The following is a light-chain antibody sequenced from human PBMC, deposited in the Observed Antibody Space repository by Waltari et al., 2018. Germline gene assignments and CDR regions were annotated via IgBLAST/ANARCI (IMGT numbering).Light chain of an antibody. V-gene: IGKV4-1*01. CDR1: QNILYTSNNKKY. CDR2: WAS. J-gene: IGKJ4*01. Sequence: DIVMTQSPDSLVVSLGERATINCKSSQNILYTSNNKKYLAWYQQKPGQPPKLRIFWASTRESGVPDRFRRSGSGTDFTLTISGLQAEDVAVYYCQQYFTTPLTFGGGTKVEI. CDR3: QQYFTTPLT.